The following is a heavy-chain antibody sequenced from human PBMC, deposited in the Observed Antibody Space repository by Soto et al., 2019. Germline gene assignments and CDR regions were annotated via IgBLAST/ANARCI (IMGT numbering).Heavy chain of an antibody. CDR1: GDSISSYY. J-gene: IGHJ4*02. D-gene: IGHD6-19*01. Sequence: QVQLQESGPGLVKPSETLSLTCSVSGDSISSYYWTWIRQPPGKGLEWVGFVHYNGNTNYNPSLKSRVTISPDTSKNHFSLRLSSVTAADTAVYYCARELGSSGWPFDFWGQGILVTVSS. CDR3: ARELGSSGWPFDF. V-gene: IGHV4-59*01. CDR2: VHYNGNT.